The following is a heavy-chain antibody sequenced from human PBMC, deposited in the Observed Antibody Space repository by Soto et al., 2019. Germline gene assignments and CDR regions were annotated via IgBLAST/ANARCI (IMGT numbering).Heavy chain of an antibody. D-gene: IGHD3-10*01. V-gene: IGHV3-30-3*01. Sequence: QVQLVESGEGVVQPGTSLTLSCVASGFTFSSFTMHWVRQAPGKGLEWVAVISYDGNNKKYADSVRGRFTISRDNSKNTLFLQMNSLRTEYTAVYYCVSERDFGSVDYYNWAYNYFDPWGQGTLVTVSS. CDR1: GFTFSSFT. CDR2: ISYDGNNK. CDR3: VSERDFGSVDYYNWAYNYFDP. J-gene: IGHJ5*02.